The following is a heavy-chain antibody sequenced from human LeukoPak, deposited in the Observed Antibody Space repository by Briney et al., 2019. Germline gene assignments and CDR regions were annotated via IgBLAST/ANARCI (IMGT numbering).Heavy chain of an antibody. D-gene: IGHD4-17*01. Sequence: GGSLRLSCVASGLTVSNHWMSWVRQAPGKGLEWVSAISGSGGSTYYADSVKGRFTISRDNSKNTLYLQMNSLRAEDTAVYYCAKDQETTVTNFDYWGQGTLVTVSS. CDR1: GLTVSNHW. J-gene: IGHJ4*02. V-gene: IGHV3-23*01. CDR3: AKDQETTVTNFDY. CDR2: ISGSGGST.